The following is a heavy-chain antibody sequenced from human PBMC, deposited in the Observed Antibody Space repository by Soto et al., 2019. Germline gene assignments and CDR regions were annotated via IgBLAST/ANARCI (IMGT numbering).Heavy chain of an antibody. CDR2: IYPGDSDT. D-gene: IGHD2-2*01. CDR3: ARHWLGKRGYCSSTSCYESDY. V-gene: IGHV5-51*01. J-gene: IGHJ4*02. CDR1: GYSFTSYW. Sequence: GESLKISCKGSGYSFTSYWIGWVRQMPGKGLEWMGIIYPGDSDTRYSPSFQGQVTISADKSISTAYLQWSSLKASDTAMYYCARHWLGKRGYCSSTSCYESDYWGQGTLVTVSS.